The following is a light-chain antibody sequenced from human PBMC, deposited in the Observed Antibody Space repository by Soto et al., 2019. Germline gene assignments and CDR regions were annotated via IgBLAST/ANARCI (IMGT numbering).Light chain of an antibody. Sequence: EVVLTQSPATLSVSPVDRATLSCRASQDIGSAVAWYHQRSGQAPRLLIFDASIRVPTTPARFSGSVSGTEFTLTISSLESEDFAVYFCQQYGDRPRTFGQGTKVDIK. V-gene: IGKV3-15*01. CDR1: QDIGSA. CDR3: QQYGDRPRT. J-gene: IGKJ1*01. CDR2: DAS.